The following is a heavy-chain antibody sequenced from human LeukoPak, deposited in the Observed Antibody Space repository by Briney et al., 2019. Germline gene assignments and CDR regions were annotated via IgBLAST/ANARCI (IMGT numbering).Heavy chain of an antibody. Sequence: GGSLRLSCVASEFTFTNAWMTWVRQAPGKGLEWVGHIKSKTDGGTTDYAAPVKGRFTISRDDSKNTLYLQMNSLGAEDRAVYYCAKDSAWGRYDGWGQGTLVTVSS. D-gene: IGHD3-16*01. CDR2: IKSKTDGGTT. CDR3: AKDSAWGRYDG. J-gene: IGHJ1*01. V-gene: IGHV3-15*01. CDR1: EFTFTNAW.